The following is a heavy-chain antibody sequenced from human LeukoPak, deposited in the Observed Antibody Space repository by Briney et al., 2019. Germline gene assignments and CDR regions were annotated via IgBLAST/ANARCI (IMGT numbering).Heavy chain of an antibody. D-gene: IGHD3-16*01. Sequence: PSETLSLTCTVSGGSISSSNYYWGWIRQPPGKGLEWIGYIYYSGSTNYNPSLKSRVTISVDTSKNQFSLKLSSVTAADTAVYYCARLRLRGLGAFDIWGQGTMVTVSS. CDR1: GGSISSSNYY. CDR3: ARLRLRGLGAFDI. J-gene: IGHJ3*02. CDR2: IYYSGST. V-gene: IGHV4-61*05.